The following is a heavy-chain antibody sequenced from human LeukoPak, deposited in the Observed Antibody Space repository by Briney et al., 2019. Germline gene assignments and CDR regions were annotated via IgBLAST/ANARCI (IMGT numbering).Heavy chain of an antibody. D-gene: IGHD1-1*01. CDR2: IKEDGSRE. J-gene: IGHJ4*02. Sequence: GGSLRLSCAASGFTFRKYWMSWVRQAPGKGLEWVANIKEDGSREYYVDSVKGRFTISRDNAKSSLYLQMDNLSAQDTAFYYCATHSEYKSDIWGQGTLVTVSS. CDR3: ATHSEYKSDI. CDR1: GFTFRKYW. V-gene: IGHV3-7*01.